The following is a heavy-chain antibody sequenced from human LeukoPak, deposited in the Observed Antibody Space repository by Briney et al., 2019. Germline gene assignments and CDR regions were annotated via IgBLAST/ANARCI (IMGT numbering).Heavy chain of an antibody. CDR3: AKESTWNWFDP. V-gene: IGHV3-9*01. CDR2: ISWNSGSI. J-gene: IGHJ5*02. Sequence: GGSLRLSCAASGFTFDDYAMHWVRQAPGKGLEWVSGISWNSGSIGYADSVKGRFTISRDNAKNSLYLQMNSLRAEDTALYYCAKESTWNWFDPWGQGTLVTVS. CDR1: GFTFDDYA.